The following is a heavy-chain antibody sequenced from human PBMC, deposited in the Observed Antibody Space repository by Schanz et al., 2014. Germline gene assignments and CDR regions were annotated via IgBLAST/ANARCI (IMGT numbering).Heavy chain of an antibody. CDR2: MIGSGSSV. Sequence: EVQLLESGGGLVQPGGSLRLSCAASGFTFSIYGMSWVRQAPGKGLEWVSRMIGSGSSVFYADSVKGRFTISRDNSNNTLYLQMKSLRVEDTAMYYCARGREVVAKIFDVWGQGTMVTVSS. D-gene: IGHD3-22*01. CDR3: ARGREVVAKIFDV. CDR1: GFTFSIYG. V-gene: IGHV3-23*01. J-gene: IGHJ3*01.